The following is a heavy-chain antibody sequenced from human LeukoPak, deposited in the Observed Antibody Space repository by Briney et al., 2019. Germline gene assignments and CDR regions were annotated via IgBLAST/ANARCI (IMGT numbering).Heavy chain of an antibody. V-gene: IGHV4-38-2*01. CDR3: ARSPNYYDSSGYYFVDY. D-gene: IGHD3-22*01. CDR1: GYSISSGYY. J-gene: IGHJ4*02. Sequence: PSETLSLTCAVSGYSISSGYYWGWIRQPPGKGLEWIGSIYHSGSTYYNPSLKSRVTISVDTSKNQFSLKLSSVTAADTAVYYCARSPNYYDSSGYYFVDYWGQGTLVTVSS. CDR2: IYHSGST.